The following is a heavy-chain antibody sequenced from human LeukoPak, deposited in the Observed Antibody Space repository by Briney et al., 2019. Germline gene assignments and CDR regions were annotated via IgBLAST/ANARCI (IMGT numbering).Heavy chain of an antibody. D-gene: IGHD3-10*02. CDR3: ARDPNVLGITPYYFDF. V-gene: IGHV3-23*01. CDR2: ISGSGGST. CDR1: GFTFSSYA. Sequence: GGSLRLSCVVSGFTFSSYAMSWVRQAPGKGLEWVSGISGSGGSTYYADSVKGRFTISRDNAKNSLFLKTDTLRGDDTGIYYCARDPNVLGITPYYFDFWGQGTLVTVSS. J-gene: IGHJ4*02.